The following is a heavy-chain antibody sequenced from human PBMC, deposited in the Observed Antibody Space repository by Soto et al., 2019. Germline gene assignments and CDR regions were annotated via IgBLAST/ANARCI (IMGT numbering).Heavy chain of an antibody. V-gene: IGHV4-34*01. CDR1: GGSFSGYY. Sequence: QVQLQQWGAGLLKPSETLSLTCAVYGGSFSGYYWSWIRQPPGKGLEWIGEINHSGSTNYNPSLKSRVTISVDTSKNQFSLKLSSVIAADTAVYYCASRTYYYYGMDVWGQGTTVTVSS. CDR2: INHSGST. CDR3: ASRTYYYYGMDV. J-gene: IGHJ6*02.